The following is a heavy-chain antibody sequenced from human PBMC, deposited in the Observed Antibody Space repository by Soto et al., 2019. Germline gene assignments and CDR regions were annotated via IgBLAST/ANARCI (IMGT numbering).Heavy chain of an antibody. CDR2: IYHSGST. Sequence: SETLSLTCAVSGYSISSGYYWGWIRQPPGKGLEWIGSIYHSGSTYYNPSLKSRVTISVDTSKNQFSLKLSSVTAADTAVYYCARDCSRTIFGVVIITGDDSDIWGQGTMVTVSS. CDR3: ARDCSRTIFGVVIITGDDSDI. CDR1: GYSISSGYY. J-gene: IGHJ3*02. V-gene: IGHV4-38-2*02. D-gene: IGHD3-3*01.